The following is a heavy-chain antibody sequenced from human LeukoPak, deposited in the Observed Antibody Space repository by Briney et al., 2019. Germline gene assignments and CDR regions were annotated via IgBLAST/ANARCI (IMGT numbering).Heavy chain of an antibody. V-gene: IGHV3-21*01. J-gene: IGHJ6*03. CDR1: GFTFSSYS. Sequence: PGGSLRLSCAASGFTFSSYSMNWVRQAPGKGLEWVSSISSSSSYIYYADSVKGRFTISRDNAKNSLYLQMNSLRAEDTAVYYCARDWRRYGDYLPSYYYYMDVWGKGTTVTVSS. CDR2: ISSSSSYI. CDR3: ARDWRRYGDYLPSYYYYMDV. D-gene: IGHD4-17*01.